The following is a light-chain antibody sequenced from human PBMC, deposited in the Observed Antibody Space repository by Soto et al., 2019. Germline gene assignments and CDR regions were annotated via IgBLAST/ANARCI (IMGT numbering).Light chain of an antibody. J-gene: IGKJ4*01. CDR3: QQYGSSPILT. Sequence: EIVLTQSPGTLSLSPGERATLSCRASQSVSSSYLAWYQQKPGQAPRLLIYGASSRATGIPDRFSGSGSGTDFSLTIGRLEPEDFAVYYCQQYGSSPILTFGGGTKVEIK. CDR2: GAS. CDR1: QSVSSSY. V-gene: IGKV3-20*01.